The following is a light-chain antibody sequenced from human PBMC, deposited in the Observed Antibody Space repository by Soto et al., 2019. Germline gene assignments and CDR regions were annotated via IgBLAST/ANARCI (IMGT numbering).Light chain of an antibody. V-gene: IGLV2-14*03. J-gene: IGLJ3*02. CDR1: SSDVGGYNY. CDR2: EVS. Sequence: HSALTQPASVSGSPGQSITISCTGTSSDVGGYNYVSWFQQHPGKAPKLKIYEVSNRPSGVSNRFSGSKSGYTASLTISELQAEDEADYYCTSFTSSSTWVFGGGTK. CDR3: TSFTSSSTWV.